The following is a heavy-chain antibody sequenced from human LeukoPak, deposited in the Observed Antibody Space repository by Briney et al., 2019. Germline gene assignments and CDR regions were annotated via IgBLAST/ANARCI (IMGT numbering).Heavy chain of an antibody. Sequence: PGGSLRLSCAASGFTFSSYAMSWVRQAPGKGLEWVSAISGSGGSTYYADSVKGRFTISRDNSKNTLYLQMNSLRAEDTAVYYCAKDPTRYDILTGYFDYWGQGTLVTVSS. CDR2: ISGSGGST. D-gene: IGHD3-9*01. V-gene: IGHV3-23*01. CDR1: GFTFSSYA. J-gene: IGHJ4*02. CDR3: AKDPTRYDILTGYFDY.